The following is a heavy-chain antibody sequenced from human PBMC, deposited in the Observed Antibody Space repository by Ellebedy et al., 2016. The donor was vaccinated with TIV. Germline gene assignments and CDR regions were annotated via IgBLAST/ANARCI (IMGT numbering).Heavy chain of an antibody. J-gene: IGHJ4*02. CDR3: ARSGCRYCPLY. CDR1: GGSISSYY. V-gene: IGHV4-59*01. Sequence: MPSETLSLTCTVSGGSISSYYWSWIRQPPGKGLEWIGYIFYSGSTNYNPSLKSRVTISVDTSKNQFSLDLSSVTAADTAVYYCARSGCRYCPLYWGQGTLVTVSS. CDR2: IFYSGST. D-gene: IGHD2-15*01.